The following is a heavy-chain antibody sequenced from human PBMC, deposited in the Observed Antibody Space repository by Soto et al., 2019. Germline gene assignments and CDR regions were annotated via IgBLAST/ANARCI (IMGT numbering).Heavy chain of an antibody. CDR1: GDSVSSNSAA. CDR2: TYYRSKWYN. V-gene: IGHV6-1*01. D-gene: IGHD6-13*01. J-gene: IGHJ3*02. Sequence: PSHAVPRTGVSCGDSVSSNSAASNWIRQSPSRGLEWLGRTYYRSKWYNDYAVSVKSRITINPDTSKNQFSLQLNSVTPEDTAVYYCASTFRWYDAFDIWGQGTMVTVSS. CDR3: ASTFRWYDAFDI.